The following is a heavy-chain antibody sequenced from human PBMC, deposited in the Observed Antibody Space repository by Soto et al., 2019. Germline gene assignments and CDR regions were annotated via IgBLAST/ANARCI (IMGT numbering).Heavy chain of an antibody. CDR3: AADLPDWGAYAFDY. Sequence: EVQLVESGGGLVEPGGALRLSCAASGFSFTYAWLNWVRQAPGQGLEWVGRIKSMPDGGTTDYAAPVKGRFTISRDALGNTVHLQMNSLKTEDTAVYYCAADLPDWGAYAFDYWGQGTLVTVSP. V-gene: IGHV3-15*07. CDR1: GFSFTYAW. D-gene: IGHD3-16*01. J-gene: IGHJ4*02. CDR2: IKSMPDGGTT.